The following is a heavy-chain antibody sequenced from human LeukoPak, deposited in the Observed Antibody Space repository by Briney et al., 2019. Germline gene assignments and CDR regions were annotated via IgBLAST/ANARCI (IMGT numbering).Heavy chain of an antibody. CDR2: IIPILGIA. V-gene: IGHV1-69*04. Sequence: SVKVSCKASGGTFSSYAISWVRQAPGQGLEWMGRIIPILGIANYAQKVQGRVTMTTDTSTSTAYMELRSLRSDDTAVYYCARGLGGSGSYFLTFDYWGQGTLVTVSS. CDR1: GGTFSSYA. J-gene: IGHJ4*02. D-gene: IGHD1-26*01. CDR3: ARGLGGSGSYFLTFDY.